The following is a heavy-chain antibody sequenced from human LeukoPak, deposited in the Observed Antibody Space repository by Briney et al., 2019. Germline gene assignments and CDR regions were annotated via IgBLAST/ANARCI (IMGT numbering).Heavy chain of an antibody. CDR2: IYTSGST. D-gene: IGHD3-10*01. CDR1: GGSISSYY. J-gene: IGHJ5*02. Sequence: PSETLSLTCTVSGGSISSYYWSWIRQPAGKGLEWIGRIYTSGSTNYNPSLKSRVTMSVDTSKGQFSLKLRSVTAADTAVYYCARGGYYGSGNDFRFDPWGQGTLVTVSS. CDR3: ARGGYYGSGNDFRFDP. V-gene: IGHV4-4*07.